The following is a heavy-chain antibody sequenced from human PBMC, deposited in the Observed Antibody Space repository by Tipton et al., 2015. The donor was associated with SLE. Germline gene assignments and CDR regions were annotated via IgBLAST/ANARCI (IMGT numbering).Heavy chain of an antibody. Sequence: GSLRLSCAASGFTFDDYATHWVRQAPGKGLEWVSAISGSGGSTYYADSVKGRFTISRDNSKNTLYLQMNSLRAEDTAVYYCAKDRVVVAAGAFDIWGQGTMVTVSS. CDR3: AKDRVVVAAGAFDI. D-gene: IGHD2-15*01. CDR1: GFTFDDYA. CDR2: ISGSGGST. J-gene: IGHJ3*02. V-gene: IGHV3-23*01.